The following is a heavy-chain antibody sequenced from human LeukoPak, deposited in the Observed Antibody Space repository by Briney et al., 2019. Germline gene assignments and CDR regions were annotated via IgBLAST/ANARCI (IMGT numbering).Heavy chain of an antibody. Sequence: GASVKVSCKASGYTFTSYYMHWVQQAPGKGLDGMGIINPSGGSTSYAQKFQGRVTMTRDTSTSTVYMELSSLRSEDTAVYYCATTYGSGSYPSAAFDIWGQGTMVTVSS. V-gene: IGHV1-46*01. CDR1: GYTFTSYY. CDR2: INPSGGST. J-gene: IGHJ3*02. CDR3: ATTYGSGSYPSAAFDI. D-gene: IGHD3-10*01.